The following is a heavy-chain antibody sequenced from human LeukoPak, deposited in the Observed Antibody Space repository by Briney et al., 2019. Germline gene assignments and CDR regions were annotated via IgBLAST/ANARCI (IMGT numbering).Heavy chain of an antibody. CDR1: GFTFSSYG. Sequence: PGGSLRLSCAASGFTFSSYGMHWVRQAPGKGLEWVAFIRYDGSNKYYADSVKGRFTISRDNSKNTLYLQMNSLRAEDTAVYYCAKGAEPYYYGSGSLKYLPAEYFQHWGQGTLVTVSS. J-gene: IGHJ1*01. D-gene: IGHD3-10*01. CDR2: IRYDGSNK. V-gene: IGHV3-30*02. CDR3: AKGAEPYYYGSGSLKYLPAEYFQH.